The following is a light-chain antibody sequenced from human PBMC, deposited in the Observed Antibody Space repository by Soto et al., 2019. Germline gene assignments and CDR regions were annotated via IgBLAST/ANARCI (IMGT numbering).Light chain of an antibody. CDR1: SSDVGGYNY. J-gene: IGLJ1*01. CDR3: SSYTSSSTLLYV. Sequence: QPVLTQPASVSGSPGQSITISCTGTSSDVGGYNYVSWYQQHPGKAPKLMIYDVSNRPSGVSNRLSGSKSGNTASLTISGLQAEDEADYYCSSYTSSSTLLYVFGTGTKLTVL. CDR2: DVS. V-gene: IGLV2-14*01.